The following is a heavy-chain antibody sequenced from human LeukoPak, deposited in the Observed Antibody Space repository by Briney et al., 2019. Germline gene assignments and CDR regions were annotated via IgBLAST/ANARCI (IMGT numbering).Heavy chain of an antibody. Sequence: PSETLSLTCAVYGGSFSGYYWSWIRQPPGKGLEWIGEVNHSGSTNYSPSLKSRVTMSVDTSKNPFSLNLSSVTAADTAVYYCARVVWDGAIVAVQPAATPGSIDYWGQGTLVTVSS. J-gene: IGHJ4*02. D-gene: IGHD2-2*01. V-gene: IGHV4-34*01. CDR3: ARVVWDGAIVAVQPAATPGSIDY. CDR2: VNHSGST. CDR1: GGSFSGYY.